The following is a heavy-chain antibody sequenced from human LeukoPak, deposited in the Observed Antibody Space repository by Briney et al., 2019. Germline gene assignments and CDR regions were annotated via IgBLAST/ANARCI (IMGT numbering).Heavy chain of an antibody. Sequence: PGGSLRLSCSASGFSFSDYDMNWVRQAPGKCLEWVSAISGRSSHVYYGESVKGRFTISRDNAKNSLYLQLDSLGVEDTAVYYCGRAFPPLRTSSAGDLWGQGTLVTVSS. CDR3: GRAFPPLRTSSAGDL. CDR2: ISGRSSHV. D-gene: IGHD3-16*01. CDR1: GFSFSDYD. V-gene: IGHV3-21*01. J-gene: IGHJ1*01.